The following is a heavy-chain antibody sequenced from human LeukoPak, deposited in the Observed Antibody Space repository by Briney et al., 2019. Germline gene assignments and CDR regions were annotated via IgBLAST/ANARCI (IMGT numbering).Heavy chain of an antibody. D-gene: IGHD3-10*01. V-gene: IGHV3-21*01. CDR2: ISSSSSYI. CDR3: ARQYGSGSSCDY. Sequence: GGSLRLSCAASGFTFSSYEMNWVRQAPGKGLEWVSSISSSSSYIYYADSVKGRFTISRDNAKNSLYLQMNSLRAEDTAVYYCARQYGSGSSCDYWGQGTLVTVSS. J-gene: IGHJ4*02. CDR1: GFTFSSYE.